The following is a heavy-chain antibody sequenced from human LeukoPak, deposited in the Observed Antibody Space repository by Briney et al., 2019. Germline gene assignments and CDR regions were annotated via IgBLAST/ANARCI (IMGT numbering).Heavy chain of an antibody. J-gene: IGHJ4*02. Sequence: PSETLSLTCTVSGGSISSYYWSWIRQPPGKGLEWIGYIYYNGSTNYNPSLKSRVTISVDTSKNQFSLKLSSVTAADTAVYYCARHDGAVDYWGQGTLVTGSS. CDR2: IYYNGST. CDR3: ARHDGAVDY. CDR1: GGSISSYY. V-gene: IGHV4-59*08. D-gene: IGHD4-17*01.